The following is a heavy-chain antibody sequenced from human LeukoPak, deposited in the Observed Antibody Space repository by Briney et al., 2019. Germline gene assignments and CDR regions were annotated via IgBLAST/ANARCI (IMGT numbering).Heavy chain of an antibody. CDR2: IYSGGST. CDR3: ARGYCTNGVCYDY. CDR1: GFTGSSNY. V-gene: IGHV3-53*01. D-gene: IGHD2-8*01. Sequence: PGGSLRRSCAASGFTGSSNYMSWVRQAPGKGLEGGSVIYSGGSTYYADSVKGRFTISRDNSKNTLYLQMNSLRAEDTAVYYCARGYCTNGVCYDYWGQGTLVTVSS. J-gene: IGHJ4*02.